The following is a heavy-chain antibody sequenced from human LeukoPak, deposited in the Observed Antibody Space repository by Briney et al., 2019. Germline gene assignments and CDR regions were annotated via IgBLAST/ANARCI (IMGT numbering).Heavy chain of an antibody. CDR1: GYTLTELS. CDR2: FDPEDGET. Sequence: ASVKVSCKVSGYTLTELSMHWVRQAPGKGLEWMGGFDPEDGETIYAQKFQGRVTMTRDTSTSTVYMELSSLRSEDTAVYYCARVGSSGWYYAEYFQHWGQGTLVTVSS. D-gene: IGHD6-19*01. J-gene: IGHJ1*01. V-gene: IGHV1-24*01. CDR3: ARVGSSGWYYAEYFQH.